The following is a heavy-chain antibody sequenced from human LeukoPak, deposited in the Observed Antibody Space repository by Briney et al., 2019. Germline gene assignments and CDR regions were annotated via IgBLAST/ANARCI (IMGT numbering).Heavy chain of an antibody. J-gene: IGHJ6*03. D-gene: IGHD1-26*01. Sequence: SGGSLRLSCAASGFTFSNAWMNWVRQAPGKGLEWVSSISSSSSYIYYADSVKGRFTISRDNAKNSLYLQMNSLRAEDTAVYYCATRRATTWDYYMDVWGKGTTVTVSS. CDR3: ATRRATTWDYYMDV. CDR2: ISSSSSYI. V-gene: IGHV3-21*01. CDR1: GFTFSNAW.